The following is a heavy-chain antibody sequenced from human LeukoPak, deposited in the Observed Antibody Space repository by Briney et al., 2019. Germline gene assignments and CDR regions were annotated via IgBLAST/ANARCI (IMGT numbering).Heavy chain of an antibody. V-gene: IGHV4-39*01. J-gene: IGHJ4*02. CDR2: IYYSGST. CDR3: ARKTAALDY. Sequence: SETLSLTCTVSGGSISSSSYYWGWIRQPPGKGLEWIGSIYYSGSTYYNPSLKSRVTTSVDTSKNQFSLKLSSVTAADTAVYYCARKTAALDYWGQGTLVTVSS. CDR1: GGSISSSSYY. D-gene: IGHD6-25*01.